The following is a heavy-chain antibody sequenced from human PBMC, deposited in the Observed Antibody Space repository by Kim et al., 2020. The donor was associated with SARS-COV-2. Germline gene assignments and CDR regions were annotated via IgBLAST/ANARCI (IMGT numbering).Heavy chain of an antibody. V-gene: IGHV5-51*01. J-gene: IGHJ3*02. Sequence: RSSPSFQGQVTISADKSISTAYLQWSSLKASDTAMYYCARGGTVSDAFDIWGQGTMVTVSS. D-gene: IGHD3-16*01. CDR3: ARGGTVSDAFDI.